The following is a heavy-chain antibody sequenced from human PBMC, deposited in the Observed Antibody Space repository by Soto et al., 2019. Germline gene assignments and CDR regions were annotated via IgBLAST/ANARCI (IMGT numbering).Heavy chain of an antibody. Sequence: QVTLNQSGSVLVKPTKTLTLTCTLSGFSLSNARMGLSWIRQPPGKALQWLAHIFSNDEKSYRTSLKSRLTIPNDTSKSQVVLTLASVDPVDRATYYCARTHDYFQKSWFDPWGQGTLVTVSS. V-gene: IGHV2-26*01. CDR1: GFSLSNARMG. CDR2: IFSNDEK. D-gene: IGHD4-17*01. J-gene: IGHJ5*02. CDR3: ARTHDYFQKSWFDP.